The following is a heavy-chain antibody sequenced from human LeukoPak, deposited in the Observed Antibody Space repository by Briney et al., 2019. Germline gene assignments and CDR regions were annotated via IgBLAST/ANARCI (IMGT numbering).Heavy chain of an antibody. J-gene: IGHJ5*02. CDR3: ARRYCSGGSCYSVENWFDP. CDR1: GGTFSSYA. CDR2: IIPIFGTA. D-gene: IGHD2-15*01. Sequence: ASVKVSCKASGGTFSSYAISWVRQAPGQGLEWMGRIIPIFGTANYAQKFQGRVTITTDESTSTAYMELSSLRSEDTAVYYCARRYCSGGSCYSVENWFDPWGQGTLVTVSS. V-gene: IGHV1-69*05.